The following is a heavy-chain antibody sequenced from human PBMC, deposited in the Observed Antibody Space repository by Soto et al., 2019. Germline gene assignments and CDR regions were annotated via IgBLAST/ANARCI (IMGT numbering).Heavy chain of an antibody. D-gene: IGHD6-13*01. Sequence: QVQLVESGGGVVQPGRSLRLSCAASGFTFSSYGMHWVRQSPGKGLEWVAVIWYDGSNKYYADSVKGRFTISRDNSKNTLYLQMNSLRAEDTAVYYCARGGGRIAAAWPNYYYMDVWGKGTTVTVSS. CDR1: GFTFSSYG. CDR3: ARGGGRIAAAWPNYYYMDV. V-gene: IGHV3-33*01. J-gene: IGHJ6*03. CDR2: IWYDGSNK.